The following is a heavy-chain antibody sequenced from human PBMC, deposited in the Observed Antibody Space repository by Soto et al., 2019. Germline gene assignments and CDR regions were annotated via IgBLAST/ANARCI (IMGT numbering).Heavy chain of an antibody. CDR3: ASGSSPYYGMDV. Sequence: SSETLSLTCAVSGGSISSGGYSWSWIRQPPGKGLEWIGYIYHSGSTYYNPSLKSRVTISVDRSKNQFSLKLSSVTAADTAVYYCASGSSPYYGMDVWGQGTTGTVSS. D-gene: IGHD2-15*01. CDR1: GGSISSGGYS. V-gene: IGHV4-30-2*01. CDR2: IYHSGST. J-gene: IGHJ6*02.